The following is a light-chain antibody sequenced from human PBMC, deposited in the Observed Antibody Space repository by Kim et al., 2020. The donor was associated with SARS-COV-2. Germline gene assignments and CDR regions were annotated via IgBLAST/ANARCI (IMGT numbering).Light chain of an antibody. CDR2: GAS. Sequence: EIVLTQSPGTLSLSPGERATLSCRASQSIRRSYLGWYQQKPGQTPRLLIYGASNRATDIPDRFSVSGSGTDFILTINRLEPEDIAVYYCQHYNGTPYTFGQGTKLEI. J-gene: IGKJ2*01. CDR1: QSIRRSY. V-gene: IGKV3-20*01. CDR3: QHYNGTPYT.